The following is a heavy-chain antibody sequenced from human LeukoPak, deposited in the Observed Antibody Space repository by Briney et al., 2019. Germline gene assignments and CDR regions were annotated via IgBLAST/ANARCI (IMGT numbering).Heavy chain of an antibody. CDR1: GFSFSTYE. CDR3: ARGGYCSGGICYYLNAFDI. V-gene: IGHV3-48*03. Sequence: GGSLRLSCAASGFSFSTYEMNWVRQAPGKGLEWVSYIVSSGSTIYYADSVKGRFTTSRDNAKNSLFLQMNSLRAEDTAVYYCARGGYCSGGICYYLNAFDIWGQGTKVTVSS. D-gene: IGHD2-15*01. CDR2: IVSSGSTI. J-gene: IGHJ3*02.